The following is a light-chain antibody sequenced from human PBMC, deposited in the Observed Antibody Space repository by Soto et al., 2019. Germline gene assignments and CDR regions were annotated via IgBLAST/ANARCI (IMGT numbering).Light chain of an antibody. V-gene: IGKV3-15*01. CDR1: QSGSRN. CDR3: HQYNNWPPT. J-gene: IGKJ1*01. CDR2: GAS. Sequence: EMVMTQSPATLSVSPGERATLSCRASQSGSRNLAWYQQKPGQTPRLLIYGASTRVTGIPARFSGSGSGTEFTLTISSLQSEDFAVYYCHQYNNWPPTFGRGTKVEIK.